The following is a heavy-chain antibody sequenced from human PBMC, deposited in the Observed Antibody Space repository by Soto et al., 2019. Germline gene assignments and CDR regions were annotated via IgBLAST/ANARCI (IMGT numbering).Heavy chain of an antibody. J-gene: IGHJ6*02. CDR2: ISGSGGST. V-gene: IGHV3-23*01. Sequence: GGSLRLSCAASGFTFSSYAMSWVRQAPGKGLEWVSAISGSGGSTYYADSVKGRFTISRGNSKNTLYLQMNSLRAEDTAVYYCAKAPLTPWDYYGMDVWGQGTTVTVSS. CDR1: GFTFSSYA. D-gene: IGHD7-27*01. CDR3: AKAPLTPWDYYGMDV.